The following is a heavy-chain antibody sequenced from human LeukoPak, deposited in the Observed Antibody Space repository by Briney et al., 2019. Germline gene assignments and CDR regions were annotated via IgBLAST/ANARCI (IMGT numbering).Heavy chain of an antibody. V-gene: IGHV3-74*01. J-gene: IGHJ4*02. CDR2: INSGGSST. Sequence: PGGSLRLSCAASGFTFSSYWVHWVRQAPGKGLVWVSSINSGGSSTTYADSVKGRFTISRDNAKNTLYLQMNSLRAEDTAVYYCARDRGSTFDYWGQGTLVTVSS. CDR3: ARDRGSTFDY. D-gene: IGHD3-10*01. CDR1: GFTFSSYW.